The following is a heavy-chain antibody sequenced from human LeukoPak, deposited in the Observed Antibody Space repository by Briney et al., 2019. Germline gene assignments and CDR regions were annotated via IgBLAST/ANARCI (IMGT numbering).Heavy chain of an antibody. Sequence: SETLSLTCTVSGGSISSSSYYWGWIRQTPGKGLEWIGSIYYSGSTYYNPSLKSRVTISVDTSKNQFSLKLSSVTAADTAVYYCARVGSSSPYFDYWGQGTLVTVSS. V-gene: IGHV4-39*01. J-gene: IGHJ4*02. CDR2: IYYSGST. D-gene: IGHD6-13*01. CDR3: ARVGSSSPYFDY. CDR1: GGSISSSSYY.